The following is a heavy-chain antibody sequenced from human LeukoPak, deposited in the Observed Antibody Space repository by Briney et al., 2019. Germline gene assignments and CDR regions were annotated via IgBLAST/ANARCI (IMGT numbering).Heavy chain of an antibody. CDR1: GFTFSSYG. CDR2: ISGSGSST. CDR3: ATYRQVLLPFES. Sequence: GGSLRLSCAASGFTFSSYGMSWVRQAPGKGLEWVSAISGSGSSTYYAASVKGRFTISRDNSKNTLYLQMNSLRAEDTAIYYCATYRQVLLPFESWGQGTLVTVSS. D-gene: IGHD2-8*02. V-gene: IGHV3-23*01. J-gene: IGHJ4*02.